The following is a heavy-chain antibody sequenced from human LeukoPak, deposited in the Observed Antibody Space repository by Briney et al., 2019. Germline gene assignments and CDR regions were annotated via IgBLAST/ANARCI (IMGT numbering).Heavy chain of an antibody. J-gene: IGHJ4*02. CDR2: IYYSGNT. V-gene: IGHV4-59*12. Sequence: SETLSLTCTVSGGSISSYYWSWIRQPPGKGLEYIGYIYYSGNTNSNPSLNSRVTISVDTSKNQFSLKLSSVTAADTAVYYCVGITFGGVIVRSYYFDYWGQGTLVTVSS. D-gene: IGHD3-16*02. CDR3: VGITFGGVIVRSYYFDY. CDR1: GGSISSYY.